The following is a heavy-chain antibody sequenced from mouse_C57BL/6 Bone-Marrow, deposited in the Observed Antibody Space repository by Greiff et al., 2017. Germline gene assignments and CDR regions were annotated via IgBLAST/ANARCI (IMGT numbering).Heavy chain of an antibody. V-gene: IGHV1-9*01. D-gene: IGHD1-1*01. Sequence: QVQLKQSGAELMKPGASVKLSCKATGYTFTSYWIEWVKQRPGHGLEWIGEILPGSGSTNYNEKFKGKATFTADTSSNTAYMQLGSLTTEDSAIYYCARHPSTTVVARDYWGQGTTLTVSS. J-gene: IGHJ2*01. CDR1: GYTFTSYW. CDR3: ARHPSTTVVARDY. CDR2: ILPGSGST.